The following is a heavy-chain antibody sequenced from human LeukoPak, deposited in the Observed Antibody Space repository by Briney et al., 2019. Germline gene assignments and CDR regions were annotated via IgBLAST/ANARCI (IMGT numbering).Heavy chain of an antibody. CDR3: ARVAVARSGYFDY. CDR2: INHSGST. V-gene: IGHV4-34*01. J-gene: IGHJ4*02. Sequence: SETLSLTCAVYGGSFSGYYWSWIRQPPGKGLEWIGEINHSGSTNYNPSLKSRVTISVDTSKNQFSLKLSSVTAADTAVYYRARVAVARSGYFDYWGQGTLVTVSS. D-gene: IGHD2-15*01. CDR1: GGSFSGYY.